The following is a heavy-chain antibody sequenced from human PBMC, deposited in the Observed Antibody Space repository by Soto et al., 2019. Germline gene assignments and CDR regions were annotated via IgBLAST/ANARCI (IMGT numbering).Heavy chain of an antibody. J-gene: IGHJ4*01. D-gene: IGHD3-16*01. Sequence: GGSLRLSCVPSGFMISGFWAGWIRQAPGKGLEWVLGISASGGSTYYADSVKGRLTISRENSKNTLYLQMNSLRAEDTAVYYCATGADSGGFDYWGHGTPVTVSS. CDR2: ISASGGST. CDR3: ATGADSGGFDY. CDR1: GFMISGFW. V-gene: IGHV3-23*01.